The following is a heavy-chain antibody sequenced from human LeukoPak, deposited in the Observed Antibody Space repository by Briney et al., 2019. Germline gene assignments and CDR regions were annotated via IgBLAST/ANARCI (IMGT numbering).Heavy chain of an antibody. CDR2: ISGSGGST. V-gene: IGHV3-23*01. J-gene: IGHJ4*02. D-gene: IGHD3-10*01. CDR3: AKGRDYYFDY. Sequence: GGSLRLSCAASGFTFSSYAMSWVRQAPGEGLEWVSAISGSGGSTYYADSVKGRFTISRDNSKNTLYLQMSSLRAEDTAVYYCAKGRDYYFDYWGQGTLVTVSS. CDR1: GFTFSSYA.